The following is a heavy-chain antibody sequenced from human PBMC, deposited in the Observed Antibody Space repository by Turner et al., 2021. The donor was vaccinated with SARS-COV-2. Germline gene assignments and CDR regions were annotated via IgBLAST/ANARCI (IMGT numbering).Heavy chain of an antibody. Sequence: QVQLVESGGGVVQPGGSLRLACAASGFSFSNYAMHWVRQAPGKGLEWVAIISYDGSNKYYADSVKGRFTISRDNSKNTLYLQMNSLRAEDTAVYYCARDSGDFDYWGQGTLVTVSS. D-gene: IGHD3-10*01. CDR3: ARDSGDFDY. CDR2: ISYDGSNK. J-gene: IGHJ4*02. CDR1: GFSFSNYA. V-gene: IGHV3-30-3*01.